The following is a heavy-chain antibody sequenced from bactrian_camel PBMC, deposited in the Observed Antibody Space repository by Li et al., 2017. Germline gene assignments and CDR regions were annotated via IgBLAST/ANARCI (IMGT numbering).Heavy chain of an antibody. CDR3: AVHTFYDGHWCGFAY. CDR1: GFTISSYD. J-gene: IGHJ6*01. D-gene: IGHD7*01. CDR2: SNGNGGST. V-gene: IGHV3S40*01. Sequence: VQLVESGGGLVQPGGSLSLSCAASGFTISSYDFAWVRQAPGEGLEWISTSNGNGGSTYYADSVKGRFTISTDSAKNEVYLQMNSLDLEDTALYYCAVHTFYDGHWCGFAYWGQGTQVTVS.